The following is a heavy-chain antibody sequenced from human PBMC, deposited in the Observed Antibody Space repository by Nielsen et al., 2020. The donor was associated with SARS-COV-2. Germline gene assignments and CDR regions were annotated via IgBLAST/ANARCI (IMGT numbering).Heavy chain of an antibody. CDR2: IYYSGST. J-gene: IGHJ3*02. D-gene: IGHD3-22*01. V-gene: IGHV4-59*01. CDR1: GGSISSYY. CDR3: ATFSPNYYDSSGYYPDAFDI. Sequence: SETLSLTCTVSGGSISSYYWSWIRQPPGKGLEWIGYIYYSGSTNYNPSLKSRVTISVDTSKNQFSLKLSSVTAADTAVYYCATFSPNYYDSSGYYPDAFDIWGQGTMVTVSS.